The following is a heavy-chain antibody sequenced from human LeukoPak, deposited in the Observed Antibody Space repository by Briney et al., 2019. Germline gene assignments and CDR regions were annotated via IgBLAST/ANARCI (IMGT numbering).Heavy chain of an antibody. J-gene: IGHJ4*02. Sequence: SETLSLTCGVSGGSISNTNWWSWVRQPPEQGLEWIGEISLTGLTHYNPSLESRVTVSLDKSKNQLSLNLTSVTAADTAVYYCSRENGAFSPFGYWGQGTLVTVLS. CDR2: ISLTGLT. V-gene: IGHV4-4*02. D-gene: IGHD2-8*01. CDR1: GGSISNTNW. CDR3: SRENGAFSPFGY.